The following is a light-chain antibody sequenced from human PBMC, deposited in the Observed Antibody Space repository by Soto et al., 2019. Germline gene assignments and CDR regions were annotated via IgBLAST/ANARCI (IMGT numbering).Light chain of an antibody. CDR2: EVS. V-gene: IGLV2-14*01. CDR1: SSDVGGYNY. J-gene: IGLJ2*01. CDR3: SSYTSSSVV. Sequence: QSALTQPASVSGSPGQSITISCTGTSSDVGGYNYVSWYQQHPGKAPKLMIYEVSNRPSGVSNRFSGSKSGNTASLTISGLQAEAEADYYCSSYTSSSVVFGGGTKLTVL.